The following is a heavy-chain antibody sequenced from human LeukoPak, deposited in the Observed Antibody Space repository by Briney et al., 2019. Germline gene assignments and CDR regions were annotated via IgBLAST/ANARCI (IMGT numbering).Heavy chain of an antibody. V-gene: IGHV3-23*01. CDR1: GFTFSSYS. J-gene: IGHJ4*02. CDR3: AKEGTYYDFWSGYWEQLFDY. D-gene: IGHD3-3*01. CDR2: ISGSGGST. Sequence: PGGSLRLSCAASGFTFSSYSMNWVRQAPGKGLEWVSAISGSGGSTYYADSVKGRFTISRDNSKNTLYLQMNSLRAEDTAVYYCAKEGTYYDFWSGYWEQLFDYWGQGTLVTVSS.